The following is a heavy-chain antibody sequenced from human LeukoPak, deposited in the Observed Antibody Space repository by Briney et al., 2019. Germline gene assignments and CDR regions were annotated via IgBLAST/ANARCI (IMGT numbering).Heavy chain of an antibody. Sequence: GGSLRLSCAASGFTFSTYVMSWVRQAPGKGLEWVSAISDNGGSTYYADSVKGRFTISRDNSKNTLYLQMNSLRAEDTALYYCAKDLEEIVVVTTTLDYWGQGTLVTVSS. V-gene: IGHV3-23*01. J-gene: IGHJ4*02. CDR3: AKDLEEIVVVTTTLDY. CDR2: ISDNGGST. D-gene: IGHD2-21*02. CDR1: GFTFSTYV.